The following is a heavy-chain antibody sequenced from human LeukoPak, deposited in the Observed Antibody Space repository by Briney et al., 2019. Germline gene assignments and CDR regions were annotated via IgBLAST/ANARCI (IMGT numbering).Heavy chain of an antibody. V-gene: IGHV3-48*01. J-gene: IGHJ3*02. D-gene: IGHD1-14*01. CDR2: ISGGGSAI. CDR1: GFTFSTYS. CDR3: TNFKPPAPDALDI. Sequence: GGSLRLSCAASGFTFSTYSMNWVRQAPGRGLEWLSYISGGGSAIYYADSVKGRFTISRDKAKNSVSLQMNSLRAEDTAVYYCTNFKPPAPDALDIWGQGTMITVSS.